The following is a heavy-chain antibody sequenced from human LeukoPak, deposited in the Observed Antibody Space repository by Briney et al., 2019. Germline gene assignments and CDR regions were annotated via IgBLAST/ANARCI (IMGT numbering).Heavy chain of an antibody. Sequence: GGSLKISCKGSGYSFTNYWIGWVRQMPGKGLEWMGFFYPGDSDTRYSPSFQGQVTISADKSISTAYLQWSSLKASDTAMYYCARRGSCSNGVCEYFQDWGQGTLVTVSS. CDR2: FYPGDSDT. CDR3: ARRGSCSNGVCEYFQD. V-gene: IGHV5-51*01. CDR1: GYSFTNYW. J-gene: IGHJ1*01. D-gene: IGHD2-8*01.